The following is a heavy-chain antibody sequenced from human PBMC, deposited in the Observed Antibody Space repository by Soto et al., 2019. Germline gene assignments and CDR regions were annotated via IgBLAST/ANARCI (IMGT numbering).Heavy chain of an antibody. CDR3: ARGTLGGAFDI. J-gene: IGHJ3*02. CDR1: GGSFIGYY. V-gene: IGHV4-34*01. CDR2: INHSGST. Sequence: SETLSLTCAVYGGSFIGYYWSFIRQPPGKGLEWIGEINHSGSTNYNPSLKSRVTISVDTSKNQFSLKLSSVTAADTAVYYCARGTLGGAFDIWGQGTMVTVSS. D-gene: IGHD1-26*01.